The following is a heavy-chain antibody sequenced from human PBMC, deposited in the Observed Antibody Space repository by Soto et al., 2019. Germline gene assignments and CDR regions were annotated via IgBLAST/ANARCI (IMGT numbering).Heavy chain of an antibody. CDR2: IIPILGIA. D-gene: IGHD6-6*01. CDR3: ARVVAARPGYYYYYYMDV. V-gene: IGHV1-69*02. Sequence: PVKVSFKGSGGTLRSYTINWVGQAPGQGVEWMGRIIPILGIANYAQKFQGRVTITADKSTSTAYMELSSLRSEDTAVYYCARVVAARPGYYYYYYMDVWGKGTTVTVSS. CDR1: GGTLRSYT. J-gene: IGHJ6*03.